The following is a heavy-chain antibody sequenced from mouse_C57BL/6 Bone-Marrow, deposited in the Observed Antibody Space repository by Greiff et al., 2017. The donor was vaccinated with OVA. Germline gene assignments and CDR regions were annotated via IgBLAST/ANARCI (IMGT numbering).Heavy chain of an antibody. V-gene: IGHV10-1*01. J-gene: IGHJ2*01. CDR2: IRSTSNNYAT. CDR1: GFSFNTYA. Sequence: EVMLVESGGGLVQPKGSLKLSCAASGFSFNTYAMNGVWAAPAKFLEWVARIRSTSNNYATYYADSVKDRFTISRDDSESMLYLQMNNLKTEDTAMYYCVRHGKLPFDYWGQGTTLTVSS. CDR3: VRHGKLPFDY.